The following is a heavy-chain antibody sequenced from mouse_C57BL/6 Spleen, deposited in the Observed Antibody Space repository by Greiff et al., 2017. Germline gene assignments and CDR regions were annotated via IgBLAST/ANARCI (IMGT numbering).Heavy chain of an antibody. Sequence: QVQLQQPGAELVMPGASVKLSCKASGYTFTSYWMHWVKQRPGQGLEWIGEIDPSDSYTNYNQKFEGTSTLTVDKSSSAAYMQLSSLTSEDSAVYYCARFWDGAWFAYWGQGTLVTVSA. V-gene: IGHV1-69*01. CDR3: ARFWDGAWFAY. CDR2: IDPSDSYT. CDR1: GYTFTSYW. D-gene: IGHD4-1*01. J-gene: IGHJ3*01.